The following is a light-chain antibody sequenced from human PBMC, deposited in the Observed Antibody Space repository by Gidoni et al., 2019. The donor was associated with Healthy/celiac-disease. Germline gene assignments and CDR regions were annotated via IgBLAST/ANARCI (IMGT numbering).Light chain of an antibody. V-gene: IGLV1-47*01. CDR1: SSNIGSNY. Sequence: QSVLTQPPSASGTPGHRVTISCSGSSSNIGSNYVYWYQQLPGKAPKLLIYRNNQRPSGVPDRFSGSKSGTSASLAISGLRSEDEADYYCAAWDDSLSGWVFGGGTKLTVL. CDR2: RNN. J-gene: IGLJ3*02. CDR3: AAWDDSLSGWV.